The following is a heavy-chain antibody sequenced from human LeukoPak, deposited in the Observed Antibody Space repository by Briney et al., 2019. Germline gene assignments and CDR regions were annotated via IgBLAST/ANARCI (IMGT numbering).Heavy chain of an antibody. Sequence: SETLSLTCTVSGGSISSYYWSWIRQPPGKGLEWIGYIYYSGSTNYNPSLKNRVTLSVDTSKSQFSLKLSSVTAADTAVYYCARGSGPGGHDYWGQGTLVTVSS. CDR3: ARGSGPGGHDY. J-gene: IGHJ4*02. D-gene: IGHD2-15*01. CDR2: IYYSGST. V-gene: IGHV4-59*12. CDR1: GGSISSYY.